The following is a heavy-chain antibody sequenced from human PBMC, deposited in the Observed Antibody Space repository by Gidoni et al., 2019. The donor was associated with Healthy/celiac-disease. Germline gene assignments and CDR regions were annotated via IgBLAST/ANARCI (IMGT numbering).Heavy chain of an antibody. D-gene: IGHD3-3*01. CDR1: GFPFSSSW. CDR2: IKQDGSEK. CDR3: ARAPAVFWSGYLDY. V-gene: IGHV3-7*01. Sequence: EVQLVESGGGLVQPGGSLRLSCAASGFPFSSSWMSWVRQAPGKGLEWVANIKQDGSEKYYVDSVKGRFTISRDNAKNSLYLQMNSLRAEDTAVYYCARAPAVFWSGYLDYWGQGTLVTVSS. J-gene: IGHJ4*02.